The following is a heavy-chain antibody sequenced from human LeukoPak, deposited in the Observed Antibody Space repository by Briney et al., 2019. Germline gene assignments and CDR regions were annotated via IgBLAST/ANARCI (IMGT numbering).Heavy chain of an antibody. CDR1: GGSISSSNW. CDR2: IYHSGST. V-gene: IGHV4-4*02. CDR3: AREGEAYCGGDCYSTLNWFDP. D-gene: IGHD2-21*02. Sequence: SGTLSLTCAVSGGSISSSNWWSWVRQPPGKGLEWIGEIYHSGSTYYNPSLKSRVTISVDTSKNQFSLKLSSVTAADTAVYYCAREGEAYCGGDCYSTLNWFDPWGQGTLVTVSS. J-gene: IGHJ5*02.